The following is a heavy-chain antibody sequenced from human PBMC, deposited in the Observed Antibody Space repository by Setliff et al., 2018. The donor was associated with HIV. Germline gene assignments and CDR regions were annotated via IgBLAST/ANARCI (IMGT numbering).Heavy chain of an antibody. V-gene: IGHV4-59*12. CDR3: ARGGAFCGRDSCYYLDY. Sequence: SETLSLTCTVSNDSISTYYWSWVRQPPGKGLEWIGYVYFTGSTTYNPSLESRVAISVDTSRNQFSLRLNSVTAADTAVYFCARGGAFCGRDSCYYLDYWGQGNPVTVSS. D-gene: IGHD2-21*01. CDR2: VYFTGST. J-gene: IGHJ4*02. CDR1: NDSISTYY.